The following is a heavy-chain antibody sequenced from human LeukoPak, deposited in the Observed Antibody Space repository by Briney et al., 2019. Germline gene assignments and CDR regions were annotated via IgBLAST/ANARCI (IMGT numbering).Heavy chain of an antibody. J-gene: IGHJ4*02. D-gene: IGHD3-3*01. CDR2: IYSGGST. Sequence: PGGSLRLSCAASGFTVSSNYMSWVRQAPGKGLEWVSIIYSGGSTYYADSVKGGFTISRDNSKNTLYLQMNSLRAEDTAVYYCARAWSGTQYYFDYWGQGTLVTVSS. CDR3: ARAWSGTQYYFDY. CDR1: GFTVSSNY. V-gene: IGHV3-66*01.